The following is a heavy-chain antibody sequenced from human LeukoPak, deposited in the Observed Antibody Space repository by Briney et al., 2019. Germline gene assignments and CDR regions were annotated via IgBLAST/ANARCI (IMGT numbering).Heavy chain of an antibody. CDR3: ARAFALYSAASGATFDI. CDR2: IYTNGNT. J-gene: IGHJ3*02. Sequence: SETLSLTCTVSSGSVSSYHWSRVRQTAGKGLEWIGRIYTNGNTNNNPSLKSRVTMSLDPSKNQFSMKLSSVTAADTAVYFCARAFALYSAASGATFDIWGQGTVVTVSS. V-gene: IGHV4-4*07. D-gene: IGHD1-26*01. CDR1: SGSVSSYH.